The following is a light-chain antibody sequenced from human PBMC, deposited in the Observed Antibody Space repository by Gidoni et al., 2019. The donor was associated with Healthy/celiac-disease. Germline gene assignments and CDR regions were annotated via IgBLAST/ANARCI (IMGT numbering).Light chain of an antibody. Sequence: EIVMTQSPATLSVSPGERATLSCRASQSVSSNLAWYQQKPGQATRLLIYGASTRATGIPARFSGSGSGTEFTLTISSLQSEDFAVYYCQQYNNWPPRRTFXQXTKVEIK. V-gene: IGKV3-15*01. J-gene: IGKJ1*01. CDR3: QQYNNWPPRRT. CDR2: GAS. CDR1: QSVSSN.